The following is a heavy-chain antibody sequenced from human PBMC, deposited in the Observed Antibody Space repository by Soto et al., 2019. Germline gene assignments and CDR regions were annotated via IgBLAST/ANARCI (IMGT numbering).Heavy chain of an antibody. J-gene: IGHJ4*02. CDR3: ARQSGSGYYTVAY. Sequence: TLSLTCTVSGGSISSYYWGWIRQPPGQGLEWIGNIYYGGSPYYNPSLKSRVTVSVDTSKNQFSLKLSSVTAADTAVYYCARQSGSGYYTVAYWGQGTLVTVSS. CDR2: IYYGGSP. CDR1: GGSISSYY. D-gene: IGHD3-22*01. V-gene: IGHV4-39*01.